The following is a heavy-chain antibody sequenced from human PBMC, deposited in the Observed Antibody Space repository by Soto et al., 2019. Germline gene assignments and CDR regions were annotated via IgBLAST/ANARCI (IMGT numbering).Heavy chain of an antibody. CDR1: GASISSYNY. J-gene: IGHJ6*02. V-gene: IGHV4-39*01. Sequence: PSETLSLTCNVSGASISSYNYWGWFRQPPGKGLEWIGSIIYSGSTYYNPSLKSRVTISVDTSKNQFSLKLSSVTAADTAVYYCACIFSGGYGYGFYYYGMDVWGQGTTVTVSS. CDR2: IIYSGST. CDR3: ACIFSGGYGYGFYYYGMDV. D-gene: IGHD5-18*01.